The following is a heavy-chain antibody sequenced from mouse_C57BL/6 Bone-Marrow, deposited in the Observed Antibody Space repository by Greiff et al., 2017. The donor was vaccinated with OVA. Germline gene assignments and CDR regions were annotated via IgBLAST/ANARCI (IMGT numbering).Heavy chain of an antibody. CDR1: GFTFSDYG. CDR2: ISSGSSTI. V-gene: IGHV5-17*01. J-gene: IGHJ2*01. CDR3: ASSDGSSYDY. D-gene: IGHD1-1*01. Sequence: EVMLVESGGGLVKPGGSLKLSCAASGFTFSDYGMHWVRQAPEKGLEWVAYISSGSSTIYYADTVKGRFTISRDNAKNTLFLQMTSLRSEDTAMYYCASSDGSSYDYWGQGTTLTVSS.